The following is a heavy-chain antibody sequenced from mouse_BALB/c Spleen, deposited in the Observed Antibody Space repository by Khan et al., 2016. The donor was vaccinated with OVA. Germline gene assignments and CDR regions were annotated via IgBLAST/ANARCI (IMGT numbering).Heavy chain of an antibody. J-gene: IGHJ3*01. CDR1: GYTFTAYW. Sequence: VQLQESGAELAKPGASVKMSCKASGYTFTAYWVHWVKQRPGQGLEWIGYIDPSTDYTEYNQRFKDKATLTTDKSSSTAYMQLSSLTSEDSAVYYCASRGLYSITAYWGQGTLVTVSA. CDR2: IDPSTDYT. V-gene: IGHV1-7*01. D-gene: IGHD2-5*01. CDR3: ASRGLYSITAY.